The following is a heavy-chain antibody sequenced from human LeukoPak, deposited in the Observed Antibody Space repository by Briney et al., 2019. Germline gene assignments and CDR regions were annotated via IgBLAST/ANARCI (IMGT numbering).Heavy chain of an antibody. V-gene: IGHV5-51*01. CDR1: GYSFTSYW. J-gene: IGHJ4*02. D-gene: IGHD3-22*01. CDR3: ARPAGYYDSSGYYNVYYFGY. Sequence: GESLKISRKGSGYSFTSYWIGWVRQMPGKGLEWMGIIYPGDSDTRYSPSFQGQVTISADKSISTAYLQWSSLKASDTAMYYCARPAGYYDSSGYYNVYYFGYWGQGTLVTVSS. CDR2: IYPGDSDT.